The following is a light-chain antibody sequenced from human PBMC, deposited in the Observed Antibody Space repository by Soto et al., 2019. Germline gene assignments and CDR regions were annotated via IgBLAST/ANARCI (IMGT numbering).Light chain of an antibody. J-gene: IGKJ4*01. CDR2: DAS. CDR1: QSVSSY. V-gene: IGKV3-11*01. CDR3: QQRTNWLPLT. Sequence: EIVLTQSPATLSLSPGERATLSCRASQSVSSYLAWYQQRPGQAPRLLIYDASNSATGIPARFSGSGSVTDFTLTISSLAPEDFAVYYCQQRTNWLPLTFGGGTKVEIK.